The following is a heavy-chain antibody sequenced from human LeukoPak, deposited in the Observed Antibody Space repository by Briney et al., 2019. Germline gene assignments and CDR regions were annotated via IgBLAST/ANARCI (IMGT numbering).Heavy chain of an antibody. CDR1: GFTFSSYA. D-gene: IGHD3-3*01. CDR3: ARVPRFTIFGVVTSDYMDV. CDR2: ISYDGSNK. Sequence: GGSLRLSCAASGFTFSSYAMHWVRQAPGKGLEWVAVISYDGSNKYYADSVKGRFTISRDNSKNTLYLQMNSLRAEDTAVYYCARVPRFTIFGVVTSDYMDVWGRGTTVTVSS. J-gene: IGHJ6*03. V-gene: IGHV3-30-3*01.